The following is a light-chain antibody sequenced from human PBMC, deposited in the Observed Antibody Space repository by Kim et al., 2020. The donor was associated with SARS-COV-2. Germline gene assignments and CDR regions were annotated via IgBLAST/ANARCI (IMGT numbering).Light chain of an antibody. CDR1: SSDVGGYDH. CDR2: DVN. J-gene: IGLJ1*01. CDR3: CSYTSSSSYL. Sequence: GQSSTISCTGTSSDVGGYDHVSWYQQHPAKAPKLMIYDVNNRPSGVSIRFSGSKSGNTASLTISGLQAADEGDYYCCSYTSSSSYLFGTGTKVTVL. V-gene: IGLV2-14*03.